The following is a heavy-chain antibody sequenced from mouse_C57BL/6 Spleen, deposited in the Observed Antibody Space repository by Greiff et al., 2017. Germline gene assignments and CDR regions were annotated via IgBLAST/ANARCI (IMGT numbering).Heavy chain of an antibody. CDR2: IYPRSGNT. Sequence: QVQLQQSGAELARPGASVKLSCKASGYTFTSYGISWVKQRTGQGLEWIGEIYPRSGNTYYNEKFKGKATLTADKSSSTAYMELRSLTSEDSAVYFGARGGNWDVLWYFDVWGTGTTVTVSS. V-gene: IGHV1-81*01. D-gene: IGHD4-1*01. CDR3: ARGGNWDVLWYFDV. J-gene: IGHJ1*03. CDR1: GYTFTSYG.